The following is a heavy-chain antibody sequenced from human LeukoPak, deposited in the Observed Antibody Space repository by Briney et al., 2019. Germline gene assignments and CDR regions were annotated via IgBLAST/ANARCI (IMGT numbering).Heavy chain of an antibody. Sequence: PSETLSLTCTVSGYSISSGYYWGWIRQPPGKGLEWIGSIYHSGRTFYNPSLKSRVTISVDTSKNQFSLKLSSVTAADTAVYYCARELYASGSLGAFDIWGQGTMVTVSS. CDR1: GYSISSGYY. V-gene: IGHV4-38-2*02. CDR3: ARELYASGSLGAFDI. D-gene: IGHD3-10*01. J-gene: IGHJ3*02. CDR2: IYHSGRT.